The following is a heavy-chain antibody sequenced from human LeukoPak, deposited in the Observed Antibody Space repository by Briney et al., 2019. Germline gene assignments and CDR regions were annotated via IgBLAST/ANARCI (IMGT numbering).Heavy chain of an antibody. Sequence: SETLSLTCAVSGDSIRSRDYYWAWIRQPPGRGLEWIGTIYYSGNTYYSPSLKSRVTISVDASKNLFSLRLTSVTAADTAVYYCATRRFTNWFDPWGPGTLVTVSS. CDR1: GDSIRSRDYY. V-gene: IGHV4-39*02. J-gene: IGHJ5*02. CDR3: ATRRFTNWFDP. D-gene: IGHD3-3*01. CDR2: IYYSGNT.